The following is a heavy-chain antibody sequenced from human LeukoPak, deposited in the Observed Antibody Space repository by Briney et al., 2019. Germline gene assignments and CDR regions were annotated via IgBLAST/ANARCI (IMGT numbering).Heavy chain of an antibody. CDR1: GCTISNYY. D-gene: IGHD1-26*01. V-gene: IGHV4-59*01. Sequence: SGTLSLTCSVSGCTISNYYWTWIRQPPGKGLECIGYVYYIGNTNDNPSLKSRVTISVDNSKKKFSLKLSSVAAADTAAYYCARGNRGWELLPRFVSWGQGTLVTVSS. CDR2: VYYIGNT. J-gene: IGHJ4*02. CDR3: ARGNRGWELLPRFVS.